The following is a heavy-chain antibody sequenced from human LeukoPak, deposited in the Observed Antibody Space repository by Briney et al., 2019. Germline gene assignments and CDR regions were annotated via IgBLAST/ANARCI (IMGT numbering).Heavy chain of an antibody. CDR2: ISGGGST. J-gene: IGHJ4*02. Sequence: GGSLRLSCAASGFTVRDNYTSWVRQAPGKGLEWVSAISGGGSTYYADSVKGRFIISRDNSKNTVYLQLNSLRAEDTAVYYCARGNSAYDHQDLWGQGTLVTVSS. CDR3: ARGNSAYDHQDL. D-gene: IGHD5-12*01. V-gene: IGHV3-53*01. CDR1: GFTVRDNY.